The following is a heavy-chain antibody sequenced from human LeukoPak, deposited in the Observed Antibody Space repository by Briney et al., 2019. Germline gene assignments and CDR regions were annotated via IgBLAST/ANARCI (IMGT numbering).Heavy chain of an antibody. CDR2: IHYSGKV. D-gene: IGHD6-19*01. CDR3: ARQSGDQSSAWYFDA. J-gene: IGHJ4*02. V-gene: IGHV4-39*01. Sequence: SETLSLTCTVSGGSLRSSGHWWVWIRQPPGKGLEWIGSIHYSGKVYYNPSFKSRVTTSVDTSTDQFSLRLSSATAADTAIYYCARQSGDQSSAWYFDAWGQGTLVTVSS. CDR1: GGSLRSSGHW.